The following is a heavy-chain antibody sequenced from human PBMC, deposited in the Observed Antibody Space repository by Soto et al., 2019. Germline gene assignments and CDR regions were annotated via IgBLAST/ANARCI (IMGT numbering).Heavy chain of an antibody. V-gene: IGHV1-18*01. CDR3: ARVGITGTEMDYYYYGMDV. Sequence: ASVKVSCKASGYTFTSYGISWVRQAPGQGLEWMGWISAYNGNTNYAQKLQGRVTMTTDTSTSTAYMELRSLRSDDTAVYYCARVGITGTEMDYYYYGMDVWGQGTTVTVS. CDR1: GYTFTSYG. D-gene: IGHD1-20*01. J-gene: IGHJ6*02. CDR2: ISAYNGNT.